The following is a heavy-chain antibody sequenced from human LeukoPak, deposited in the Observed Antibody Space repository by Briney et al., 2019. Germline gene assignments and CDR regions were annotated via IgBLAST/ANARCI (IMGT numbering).Heavy chain of an antibody. CDR2: ISYDGSNK. D-gene: IGHD3-3*01. Sequence: GRSLRLSCAASGFTFSSYAMHWVRQAPGKGLEWVAVISYDGSNKYYADSVKGRFTISRDNSKNTLYLQMNSLRAEDTAVYYCARGQFGYYYYYYMDVWGKGTTVTVSS. J-gene: IGHJ6*03. CDR1: GFTFSSYA. V-gene: IGHV3-30*01. CDR3: ARGQFGYYYYYYMDV.